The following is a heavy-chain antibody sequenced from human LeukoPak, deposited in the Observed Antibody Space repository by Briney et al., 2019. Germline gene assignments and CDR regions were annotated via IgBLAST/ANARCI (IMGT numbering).Heavy chain of an antibody. V-gene: IGHV4-38-2*02. CDR1: GYSISSGYY. CDR3: AREYAGVRVHGGNSDAFDI. J-gene: IGHJ3*02. Sequence: SETLSLTCTVSGYSISSGYYWGWIRQPPGKGLEWIGSIYHSGSTYYNPSLKSRVTISVDTSKNQFSLKLSSVTAADTAAYYCAREYAGVRVHGGNSDAFDIWGQGTMVTVSS. D-gene: IGHD4-23*01. CDR2: IYHSGST.